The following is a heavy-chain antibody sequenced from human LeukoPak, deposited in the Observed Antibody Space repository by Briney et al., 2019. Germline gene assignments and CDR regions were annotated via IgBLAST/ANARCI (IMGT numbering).Heavy chain of an antibody. V-gene: IGHV3-23*01. CDR3: ARDLCWGCFDD. CDR2: ITSSGGST. Sequence: GGSLRFSCAASGFTFNTYGMTWVRQAPGKGLEWVSAITSSGGSTYYGDSVKGRFTISRDNSRNTLYLQMNSLRVDDTAVYYCARDLCWGCFDDWGQGNLVTVSS. D-gene: IGHD3-10*02. J-gene: IGHJ4*02. CDR1: GFTFNTYG.